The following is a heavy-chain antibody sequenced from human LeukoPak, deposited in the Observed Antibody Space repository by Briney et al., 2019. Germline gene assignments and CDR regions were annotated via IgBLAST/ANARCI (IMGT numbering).Heavy chain of an antibody. V-gene: IGHV3-23*01. CDR2: ISGSGGST. CDR3: AKDLSGTNYYYYGMDV. Sequence: GGSLRLSCAASGFTFSSYAMSWVRQAPGKGLEWVSAISGSGGSTYYADSVKGRFTISRDNSKNTLYLRMNSLRAEDTAVYYCAKDLSGTNYYYYGMDVWGQGTTVTVSS. D-gene: IGHD3-16*02. CDR1: GFTFSSYA. J-gene: IGHJ6*02.